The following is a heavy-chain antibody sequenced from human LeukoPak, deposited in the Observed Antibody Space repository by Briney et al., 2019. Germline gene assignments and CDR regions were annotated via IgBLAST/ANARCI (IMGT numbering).Heavy chain of an antibody. CDR3: AKDMGAQPHSIDY. CDR1: GFTFSSYA. J-gene: IGHJ4*02. CDR2: ISGSGGST. V-gene: IGHV3-23*01. Sequence: GGSLRLSCAASGFTFSSYAMSWVRQAPGKGLEWVSAISGSGGSTYYADSVKGRFTISRDNAKNSLYLQMNSLRAEDTALYYCAKDMGAQPHSIDYWGQGTLVTVSS. D-gene: IGHD1-26*01.